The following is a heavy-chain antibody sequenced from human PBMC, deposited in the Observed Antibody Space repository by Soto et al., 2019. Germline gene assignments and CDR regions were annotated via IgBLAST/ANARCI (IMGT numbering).Heavy chain of an antibody. CDR1: GFTFSSYW. Sequence: GGSLRLSCAASGFTFSSYWMTWARQAPGKGLEWVANIRQDGGEKYYVDSVNGRFTISRDNAKNSLYLQMNSLRAEDTAVYFCSRDVVVGAKALNYWGQGTLVTVSS. CDR3: SRDVVVGAKALNY. J-gene: IGHJ4*02. V-gene: IGHV3-7*01. D-gene: IGHD1-26*01. CDR2: IRQDGGEK.